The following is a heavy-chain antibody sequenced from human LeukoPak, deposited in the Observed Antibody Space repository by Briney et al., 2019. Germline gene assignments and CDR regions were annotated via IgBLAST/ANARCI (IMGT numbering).Heavy chain of an antibody. CDR1: RFTVSSHY. CDR3: ARAGLDSSGQHPHDY. V-gene: IGHV3-66*02. J-gene: IGHJ4*02. CDR2: IYSGDNT. Sequence: PGGSLRLSCAASRFTVSSHYISWVRQAPGKGLEWVSVIYSGDNTYYADCVKGRFTICRDNSKNTVYLQMDSLRAEDKDVYYCARAGLDSSGQHPHDYWGQGTLVTVSS. D-gene: IGHD3-22*01.